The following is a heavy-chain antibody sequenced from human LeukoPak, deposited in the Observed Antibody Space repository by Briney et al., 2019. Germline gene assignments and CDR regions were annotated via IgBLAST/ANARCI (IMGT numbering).Heavy chain of an antibody. D-gene: IGHD3-16*01. Sequence: SETLSPTCTVSGGSVSSGSYYWSCVRQPPGKGLEWIGYIYYSGSTNYNPSLKSRVTISVDTSKNQFSLKLSSVTAADTAVYYCARDRGSLTRFDIWGQGTMVTVSS. J-gene: IGHJ3*02. CDR1: GGSVSSGSYY. CDR3: ARDRGSLTRFDI. V-gene: IGHV4-61*01. CDR2: IYYSGST.